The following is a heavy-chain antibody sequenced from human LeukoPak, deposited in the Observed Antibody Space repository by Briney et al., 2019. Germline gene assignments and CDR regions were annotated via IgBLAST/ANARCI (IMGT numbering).Heavy chain of an antibody. V-gene: IGHV1-69*13. J-gene: IGHJ4*02. Sequence: ASVKVSCKASGGTFSSYAISWVRQAPGQGLEWMGGIIPIFGTANYAQKFQGRVTITADESTSTAYMELSSLRSEDTAVYYCATAIPIYGAHFDYWGQGTLVTVSS. CDR3: ATAIPIYGAHFDY. D-gene: IGHD4-17*01. CDR2: IIPIFGTA. CDR1: GGTFSSYA.